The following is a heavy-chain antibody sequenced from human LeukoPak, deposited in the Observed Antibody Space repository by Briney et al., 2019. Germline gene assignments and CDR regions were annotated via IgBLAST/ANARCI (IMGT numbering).Heavy chain of an antibody. CDR2: ISSSSSYI. CDR1: GFTFSSYS. J-gene: IGHJ4*02. Sequence: GGSLRLSCAASGFTFSSYSMNWVRQAPGKGLEWVSSISSSSSYIYYADSVKGRFTISRDNAKNSLYLQMNSLRAEDTAVYYCATVRPIAARPLDYWGQGTLVTVSS. D-gene: IGHD6-6*01. CDR3: ATVRPIAARPLDY. V-gene: IGHV3-21*01.